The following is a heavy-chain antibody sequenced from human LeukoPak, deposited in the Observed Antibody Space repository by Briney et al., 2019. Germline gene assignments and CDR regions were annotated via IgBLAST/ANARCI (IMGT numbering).Heavy chain of an antibody. CDR1: GYIFTNYW. D-gene: IGHD3/OR15-3a*01. V-gene: IGHV5-51*01. CDR3: VRSPAVGYDRTGLYFYYMDV. CDR2: TYPGDSDT. Sequence: GESLQISCKGSGYIFTNYWIGWVRQMPGKGLEWMGITYPGDSDTRYSPSFQGQVTISADKSINTGYLQWSSLKASDTAIYYCVRSPAVGYDRTGLYFYYMDVWGKGTTVTVSS. J-gene: IGHJ6*03.